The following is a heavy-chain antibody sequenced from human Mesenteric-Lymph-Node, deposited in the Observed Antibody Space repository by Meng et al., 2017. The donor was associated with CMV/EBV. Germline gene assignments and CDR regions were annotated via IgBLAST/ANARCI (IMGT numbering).Heavy chain of an antibody. D-gene: IGHD6-6*01. J-gene: IGHJ6*02. CDR3: ARDRGSIAARPSYYYGMDV. CDR1: GYTFTSYG. V-gene: IGHV1-18*01. Sequence: ASVKVSCQASGYTFTSYGISWVRQAPGQGLEWMGWISAYNGNTNYAQKLQGRVTMTTDTSTSTAYMELRSLRSDDTAVYYCARDRGSIAARPSYYYGMDVWGQGTTVTVSS. CDR2: ISAYNGNT.